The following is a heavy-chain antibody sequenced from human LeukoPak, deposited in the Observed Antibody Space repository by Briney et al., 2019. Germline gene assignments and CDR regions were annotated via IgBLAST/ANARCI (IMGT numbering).Heavy chain of an antibody. CDR1: GFTLSSYY. J-gene: IGHJ4*02. CDR3: ARVYGSSYYFDY. CDR2: IYNGGST. Sequence: GGSLRLSCAASGFTLSSYYMSWVRQAPGRGLEWISVIYNGGSTHYADSVKGRFASSRDNTKNTLYLEMNSLRAEDTAIYYCARVYGSSYYFDYWSQGTLVTVSS. V-gene: IGHV3-66*01. D-gene: IGHD2-15*01.